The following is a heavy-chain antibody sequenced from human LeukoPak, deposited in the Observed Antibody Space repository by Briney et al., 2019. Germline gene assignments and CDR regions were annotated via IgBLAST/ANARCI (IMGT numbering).Heavy chain of an antibody. CDR2: MNPNSGNT. J-gene: IGHJ4*02. CDR1: GYTFTSCD. V-gene: IGHV1-8*01. D-gene: IGHD6-19*01. CDR3: TRGSSGRRDN. Sequence: ASVKVSCKASGYTFTSCDINWVRQATGQGLEWMGWMNPNSGNTGYGQSFQGRITMTRDISIGTAYMELSNLTSEDTAIYYCTRGSSGRRDNWGQGTLVTVSS.